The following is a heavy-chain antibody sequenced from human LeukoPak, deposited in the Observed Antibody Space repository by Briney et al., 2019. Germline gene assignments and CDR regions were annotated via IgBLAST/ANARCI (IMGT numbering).Heavy chain of an antibody. D-gene: IGHD3-10*01. Sequence: GGSLRLSCAASGFTFSNAWMSWVRQAPGKGLEWVSAISGSGGSTYYADSVKGRFTISRDNSKNTLYLQMNSLRAEGTAVYYCARSLYGSGSTYYFDYWGQGTLVTVSS. CDR2: ISGSGGST. V-gene: IGHV3-23*01. CDR3: ARSLYGSGSTYYFDY. J-gene: IGHJ4*02. CDR1: GFTFSNAW.